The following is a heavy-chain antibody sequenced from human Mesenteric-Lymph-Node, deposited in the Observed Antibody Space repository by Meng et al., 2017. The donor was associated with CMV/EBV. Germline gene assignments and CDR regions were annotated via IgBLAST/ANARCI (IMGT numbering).Heavy chain of an antibody. CDR2: IYSGGST. CDR3: ARDARGTFGMDV. J-gene: IGHJ6*02. V-gene: IGHV3-53*01. D-gene: IGHD3-16*01. CDR1: GFTFDDYA. Sequence: GESLKISCAASGFTFDDYAMHWVRQAPGKGLEWVSVIYSGGSTYYADSVKGRFTISRDNSKNTLYLQMNSLRAEDTAVYYCARDARGTFGMDVWGQGTTVTVSS.